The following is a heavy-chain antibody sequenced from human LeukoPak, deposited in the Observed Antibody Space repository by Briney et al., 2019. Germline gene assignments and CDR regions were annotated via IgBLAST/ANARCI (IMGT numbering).Heavy chain of an antibody. Sequence: PGGSLRLSCAASGFTFSSYSMNWVRQAPGKGLEWVSSISSSSSYIYYADSVKGRFTISRDNAKNSLYLQMNSLRAEDTAVYYCARDLMLGCSGGSCYYNPTYYYYMDVWGKGTTVTVSS. V-gene: IGHV3-21*01. CDR1: GFTFSSYS. D-gene: IGHD2-15*01. CDR3: ARDLMLGCSGGSCYYNPTYYYYMDV. CDR2: ISSSSSYI. J-gene: IGHJ6*03.